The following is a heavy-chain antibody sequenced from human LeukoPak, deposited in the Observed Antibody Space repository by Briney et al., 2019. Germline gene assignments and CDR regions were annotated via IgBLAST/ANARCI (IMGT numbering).Heavy chain of an antibody. CDR2: INPSGGST. CDR3: ARDRDCYNWDDAFDI. V-gene: IGHV1-46*01. J-gene: IGHJ3*02. Sequence: ASLKLSCKASGYTFTSYYMHWVRQAPGQGLEWMGIINPSGGSTSYAQKFQGRFTMTRDTSTNTVYMELSSLRSEDTAVYYCARDRDCYNWDDAFDIWGQGTMVTVSS. D-gene: IGHD5-24*01. CDR1: GYTFTSYY.